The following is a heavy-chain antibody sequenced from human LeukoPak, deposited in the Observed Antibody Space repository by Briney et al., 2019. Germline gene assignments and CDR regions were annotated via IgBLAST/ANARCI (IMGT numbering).Heavy chain of an antibody. CDR2: INPSGGST. D-gene: IGHD2-2*01. J-gene: IGHJ4*02. CDR1: GYTFSSYY. Sequence: ASVKVSCKASGYTFSSYYMHWVRQAPGQGLEWMGIINPSGGSTTYAQKFQGRVTMTRDTSTSTVYMDLSSLRSEDTAVYYCARGAAVPAAQGGFDYWGQGTLVTVSS. CDR3: ARGAAVPAAQGGFDY. V-gene: IGHV1-46*01.